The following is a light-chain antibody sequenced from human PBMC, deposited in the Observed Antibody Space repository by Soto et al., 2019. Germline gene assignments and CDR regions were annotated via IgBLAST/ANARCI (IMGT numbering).Light chain of an antibody. CDR1: SRDVGNYNR. Sequence: QSVLTQPPSVSGSPGQSVTISCTGTSRDVGNYNRVSWYQQPPGTAPKVIIYEVSNRPSGVPDRFSGSKSGNTASLTISGLQAEDEADYYCSSYTSSSTYVFGTGTKLTVL. CDR3: SSYTSSSTYV. CDR2: EVS. J-gene: IGLJ1*01. V-gene: IGLV2-18*02.